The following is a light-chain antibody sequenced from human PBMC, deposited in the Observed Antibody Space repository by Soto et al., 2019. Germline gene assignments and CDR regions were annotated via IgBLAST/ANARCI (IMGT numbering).Light chain of an antibody. CDR1: QSVSSSY. Sequence: EIVLTQSPGTLSLSTGERATLSCRASQSVSSSYLAWYQQKPGQAPRLLIYGASSRATGIPDRFSGSGSGTDFTLTISRLEPEDFAVYYCQQYGSSPRYTFGQGTKLENK. CDR3: QQYGSSPRYT. CDR2: GAS. J-gene: IGKJ2*01. V-gene: IGKV3-20*01.